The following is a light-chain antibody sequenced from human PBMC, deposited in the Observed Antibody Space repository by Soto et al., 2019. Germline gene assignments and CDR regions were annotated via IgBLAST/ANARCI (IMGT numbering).Light chain of an antibody. V-gene: IGKV3-15*01. CDR1: PSMSIN. CDR3: QQYNDWPPGT. J-gene: IGKJ1*01. CDR2: GAS. Sequence: EIVMTQSPATLSVSPGKRATLFCRARPSMSINLAWYQQKPGQAPRLVIHGASTRATGIPARCSGSGSGTEFSLTITSLQSEDFSVYYCQQYNDWPPGTFGQGTKVEIK.